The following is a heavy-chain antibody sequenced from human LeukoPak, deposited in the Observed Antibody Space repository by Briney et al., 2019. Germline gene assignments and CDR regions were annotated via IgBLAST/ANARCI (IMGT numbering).Heavy chain of an antibody. CDR1: GFTFSIYA. J-gene: IGHJ5*02. Sequence: GGSLRLSCVASGFTFSIYAMSWVRQAPGKGLEWVSTISADGGSTYYADSVRGRSIISRDNSKNTLYLQMNSLRVEDTAVYYCAGYSYTRGFDPWGQGTLVIVSS. V-gene: IGHV3-23*01. D-gene: IGHD2-15*01. CDR3: AGYSYTRGFDP. CDR2: ISADGGST.